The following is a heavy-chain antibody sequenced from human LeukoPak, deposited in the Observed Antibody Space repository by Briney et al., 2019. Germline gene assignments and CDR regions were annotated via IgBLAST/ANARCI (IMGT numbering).Heavy chain of an antibody. CDR2: IYHSGST. CDR1: GGSISSSNW. V-gene: IGHV4-4*02. D-gene: IGHD3-3*01. J-gene: IGHJ5*02. Sequence: SGTLSLTCAVSGGSISSSNWWSWVRQPPGKGLEWIGEIYHSGSTNYNPSLKSRVTISVDKSKNQFSLKLSSVTAADTAVYYCARMYYDFWSGYYPWFDPWGQGTLVTVSS. CDR3: ARMYYDFWSGYYPWFDP.